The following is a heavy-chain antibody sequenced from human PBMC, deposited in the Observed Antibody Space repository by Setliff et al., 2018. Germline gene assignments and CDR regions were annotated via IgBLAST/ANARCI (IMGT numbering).Heavy chain of an antibody. J-gene: IGHJ4*02. CDR1: GGSFSGYY. CDR3: ARGYGYSSGWYRVYFDY. Sequence: PSETLSLTCAVYGGSFSGYYWSWIRQPPGKGLEWIGEINHSGCTNYNPSLKSRVTISVDTSKNQFSLKLSSVTAADTAVYYCARGYGYSSGWYRVYFDYWGQGTLVTVSS. D-gene: IGHD6-19*01. V-gene: IGHV4-34*01. CDR2: INHSGCT.